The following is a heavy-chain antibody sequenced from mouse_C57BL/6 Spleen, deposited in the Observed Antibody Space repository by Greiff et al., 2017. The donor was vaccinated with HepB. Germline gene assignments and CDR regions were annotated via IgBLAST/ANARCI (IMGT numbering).Heavy chain of an antibody. Sequence: EVQLVESGGGLVKPGGSLKLSCAASGFTFSSYAMSWVRQTPEKRLEWVATISDGGSYTYYPDNVKGRFTISRDNAKNNLYLQMSHLTSEDTAMYYWARPYSSDYAMDYWGQGTSVTVSS. CDR2: ISDGGSYT. V-gene: IGHV5-4*01. J-gene: IGHJ4*01. D-gene: IGHD3-1*01. CDR3: ARPYSSDYAMDY. CDR1: GFTFSSYA.